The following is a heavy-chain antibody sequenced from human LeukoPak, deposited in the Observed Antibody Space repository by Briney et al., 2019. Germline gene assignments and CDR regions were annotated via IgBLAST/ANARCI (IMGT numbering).Heavy chain of an antibody. J-gene: IGHJ5*01. CDR2: ISYTGYI. CDR1: GGSITGYY. Sequence: PSETLSLTCTVSGGSITGYYWSWIRQPPGKGLEWIAYISYTGYINYNPSLKSRVTISLDTSKNQFSLKLNSVTAADTAVYFCARAGSSSWDTLAADSWGQGTLVTVSS. V-gene: IGHV4-59*01. D-gene: IGHD2-15*01. CDR3: ARAGSSSWDTLAADS.